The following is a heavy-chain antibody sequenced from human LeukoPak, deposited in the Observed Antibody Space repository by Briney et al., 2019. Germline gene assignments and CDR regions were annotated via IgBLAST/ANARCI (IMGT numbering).Heavy chain of an antibody. CDR1: GFTFSSYG. Sequence: PGGSLRLSCAASGFTFSSYGMHWVRQAPGKGLEWVTFIRYDGSNKYYADSVKGRFTISRDNAKNSLYLQMNSLRVEDTALYYCAKAPGVTTGWFDPWGQGTLVTVSS. CDR2: IRYDGSNK. D-gene: IGHD4-17*01. J-gene: IGHJ5*02. CDR3: AKAPGVTTGWFDP. V-gene: IGHV3-30*02.